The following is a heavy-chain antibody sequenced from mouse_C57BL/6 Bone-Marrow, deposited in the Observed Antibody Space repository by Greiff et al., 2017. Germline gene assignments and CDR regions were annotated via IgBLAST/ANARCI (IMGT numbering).Heavy chain of an antibody. Sequence: EVMLVESGEGLVKPGGSLKLSCAASGFTFSSYAMSWVRQTPEKRLAWVAYISSGGDYIYYADTVKGRFTISRDNARNTLYLQMSSLKSEDTDMYYCTRDSAVVPYFDYWGQGTTLTVSS. CDR2: ISSGGDYI. CDR3: TRDSAVVPYFDY. D-gene: IGHD1-1*01. V-gene: IGHV5-9-1*02. CDR1: GFTFSSYA. J-gene: IGHJ2*01.